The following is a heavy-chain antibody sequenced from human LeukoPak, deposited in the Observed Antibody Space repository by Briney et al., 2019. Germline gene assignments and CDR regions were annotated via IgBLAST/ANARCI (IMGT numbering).Heavy chain of an antibody. CDR1: GFTFSSYS. J-gene: IGHJ6*04. D-gene: IGHD3-9*01. CDR2: ISSSSSYI. Sequence: PGGSLRLSCAASGFTFSSYSMNWISQAPGKGLEWVSSISSSSSYIYYADSVKGRFTISRDNAKNSLYLQMNSLRAEDTAVYYCARDLTPYYDILTGPSWGYGMDVWGKGTTVTVSS. CDR3: ARDLTPYYDILTGPSWGYGMDV. V-gene: IGHV3-21*01.